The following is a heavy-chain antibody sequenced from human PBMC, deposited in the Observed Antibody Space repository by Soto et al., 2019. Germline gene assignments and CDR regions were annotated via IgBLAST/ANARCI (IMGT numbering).Heavy chain of an antibody. CDR1: GFTFSSYA. Sequence: GGSLRLSCAASGFTFSSYAMSWVRQAPGKGLEWVSAISGSGGSTYYADSVKGRFTISRDNSKNTLYLQMNSLRAEDTAVYYCAKSGGYNYGYQETDYWGQGTLVTVSS. CDR2: ISGSGGST. CDR3: AKSGGYNYGYQETDY. D-gene: IGHD5-18*01. J-gene: IGHJ4*02. V-gene: IGHV3-23*01.